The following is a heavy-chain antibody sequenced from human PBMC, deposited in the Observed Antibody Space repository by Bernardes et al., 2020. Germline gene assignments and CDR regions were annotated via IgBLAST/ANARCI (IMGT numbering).Heavy chain of an antibody. J-gene: IGHJ2*01. Sequence: SETLSLTCTVSGGSISSYYWSWIRQPPGKGLEWIGYVEYSGSTNYNPSLKSRVTISVDTSKNQFSVKLRSVTAADTAVYYCARPSSSWLGDWYFDLWGRGTLVTVSS. CDR2: VEYSGST. D-gene: IGHD6-13*01. CDR1: GGSISSYY. CDR3: ARPSSSWLGDWYFDL. V-gene: IGHV4-59*01.